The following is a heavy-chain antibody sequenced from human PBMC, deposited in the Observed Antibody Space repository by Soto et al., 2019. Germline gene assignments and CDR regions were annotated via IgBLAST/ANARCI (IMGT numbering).Heavy chain of an antibody. CDR2: INPSGGST. D-gene: IGHD6-13*01. Sequence: QVQLVQSGAEVKKPGASVKVSCKASGYTFTSYYMHWVRQAHGQGLEWMGIINPSGGSTSYAQKFQGRVTMTRDTSTSTVYMELSSMRSEDKAVYYCATYGIAAAVEAFDIWGQGTMVTVSS. CDR1: GYTFTSYY. CDR3: ATYGIAAAVEAFDI. V-gene: IGHV1-46*03. J-gene: IGHJ3*02.